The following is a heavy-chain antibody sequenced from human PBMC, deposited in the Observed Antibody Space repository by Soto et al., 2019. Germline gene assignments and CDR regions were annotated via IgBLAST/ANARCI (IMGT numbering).Heavy chain of an antibody. D-gene: IGHD3-16*02. CDR1: GFTFSSYA. Sequence: EVQLLESGGGLVQPGGSLRLSCAASGFTFSSYAMSWVRQAPGKGLEWVSAISGTGGSTYYADSVKDRFTISRDNSKNMVYLQLNSLRSEDTAVYYCAKDRGDYVWGTYRYFYYYCGMDVWGQGTTVTVSS. V-gene: IGHV3-23*01. J-gene: IGHJ6*02. CDR2: ISGTGGST. CDR3: AKDRGDYVWGTYRYFYYYCGMDV.